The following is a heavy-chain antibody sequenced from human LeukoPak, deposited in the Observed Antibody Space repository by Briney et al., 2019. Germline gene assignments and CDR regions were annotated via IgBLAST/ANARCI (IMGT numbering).Heavy chain of an antibody. CDR2: IIPIFGTA. J-gene: IGHJ6*02. V-gene: IGHV1-69*13. D-gene: IGHD3-3*01. Sequence: GASVKVSCKASGYTFTSYGISWVRQAPGQGLEWMGGIIPIFGTANYAQKFQGRVTITADESTSTAYMELSSLRSEDTAVYYCAREKVSDFWSGYSMDVWGQGTTVTVSS. CDR1: GYTFTSYG. CDR3: AREKVSDFWSGYSMDV.